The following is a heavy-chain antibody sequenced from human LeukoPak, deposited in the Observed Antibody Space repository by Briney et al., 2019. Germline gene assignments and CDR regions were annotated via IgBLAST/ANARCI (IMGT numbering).Heavy chain of an antibody. CDR1: GFTFSESA. CDR3: VSRGYHNY. Sequence: PGGSLRLSCSASGFTFSESAMHWVRQTPGKSLEYVSAISDNGGSTYYADSVKGRFTISRDNSKNTVSLQMSSLRAEDTAVYYCVSRGYHNYWGQGTLVTVSS. D-gene: IGHD5-18*01. CDR2: ISDNGGST. J-gene: IGHJ4*02. V-gene: IGHV3-64D*09.